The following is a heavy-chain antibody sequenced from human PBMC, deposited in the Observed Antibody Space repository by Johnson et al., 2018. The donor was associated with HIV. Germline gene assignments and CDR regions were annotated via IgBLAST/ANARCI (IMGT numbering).Heavy chain of an antibody. CDR1: GFTFDDYG. CDR3: ARDRSENAFDI. CDR2: IYSGGST. J-gene: IGHJ3*02. Sequence: VQLVESGGDLVQPGGSLRLSCAASGFTFDDYGMSWVRQAPGKGLEWVSVIYSGGSTYYADSVKGRFTISRDNSKNTLYLQMNSLRAEDTAVYYCARDRSENAFDIWGQGTMVTVSS. V-gene: IGHV3-66*02.